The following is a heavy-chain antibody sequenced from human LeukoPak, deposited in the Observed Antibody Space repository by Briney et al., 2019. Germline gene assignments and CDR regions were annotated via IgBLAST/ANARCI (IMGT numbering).Heavy chain of an antibody. V-gene: IGHV5-51*01. CDR2: IYPGDSDT. Sequence: GESLKISCKGSGYSFTSYWIGWVRQMPGKGLEWMGIIYPGDSDTRYSPSFQGQVTISADKSISTAYLQWSSLKASDTAMYYCARHLDPNFVAAAGTRIFAANTKGYYYYYYGMDVWGQGTTVTVSS. CDR1: GYSFTSYW. CDR3: ARHLDPNFVAAAGTRIFAANTKGYYYYYYGMDV. J-gene: IGHJ6*02. D-gene: IGHD6-13*01.